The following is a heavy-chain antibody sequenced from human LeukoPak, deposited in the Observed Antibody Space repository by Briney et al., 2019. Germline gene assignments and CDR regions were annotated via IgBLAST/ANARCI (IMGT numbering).Heavy chain of an antibody. J-gene: IGHJ4*02. D-gene: IGHD6-19*01. V-gene: IGHV3-23*01. Sequence: GGSLRLSCEASGFAFVSYAMYWVRQAPGRGLAWVAGIFGSGGSAHYADSAKGRFTISRDNSKNTVYLQINSLRAEDTAVYYCGKTTTGYSSGQKPAWPVDYWGQGTLVTVSS. CDR3: GKTTTGYSSGQKPAWPVDY. CDR1: GFAFVSYA. CDR2: IFGSGGSA.